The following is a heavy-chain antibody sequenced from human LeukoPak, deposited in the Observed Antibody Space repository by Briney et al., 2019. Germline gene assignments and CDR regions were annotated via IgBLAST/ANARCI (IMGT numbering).Heavy chain of an antibody. CDR2: IYYSGST. D-gene: IGHD4-17*01. CDR3: ASYGDYAHDAFDI. CDR1: GGSISGYY. Sequence: PSETLSLTCTVSGGSISGYYWSWIRQPPGKGLEWIGYIYYSGSTNYNPSLKSRVTISVDTSKNQFSLKLSSVTAADTAVYYCASYGDYAHDAFDIWGQGTMVTVSS. V-gene: IGHV4-59*12. J-gene: IGHJ3*02.